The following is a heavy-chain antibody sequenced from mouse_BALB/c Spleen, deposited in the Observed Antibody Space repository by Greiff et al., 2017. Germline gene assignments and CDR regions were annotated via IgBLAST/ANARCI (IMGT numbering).Heavy chain of an antibody. CDR1: GFNFKDTY. D-gene: IGHD2-14*01. CDR3: ASYYRYDERAWFAY. Sequence: EVHLVESGAELVKPGASVKLSCTASGFNFKDTYMHWVKQRPEQGLEWIGRIDPANGNTKYDPKFQGKATITADTSSNTAYLQLSNLTSEDTAVYYCASYYRYDERAWFAYWGQGTLVTVSA. CDR2: IDPANGNT. V-gene: IGHV14-3*02. J-gene: IGHJ3*01.